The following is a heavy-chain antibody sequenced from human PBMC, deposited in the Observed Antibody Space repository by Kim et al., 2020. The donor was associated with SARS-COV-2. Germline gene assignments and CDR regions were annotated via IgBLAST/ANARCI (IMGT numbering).Heavy chain of an antibody. J-gene: IGHJ4*02. CDR3: ARVKSVVPAAILDY. D-gene: IGHD2-2*01. Sequence: SETLSLTCTVSGGSISSYYWSWIRQPPGKGLEWIGYIYYSGSTNYNPSLKSRVTISVDTSKNQFSLKLSSVTAADTAVYYCARVKSVVPAAILDYWGQGTLVTVSS. V-gene: IGHV4-59*13. CDR2: IYYSGST. CDR1: GGSISSYY.